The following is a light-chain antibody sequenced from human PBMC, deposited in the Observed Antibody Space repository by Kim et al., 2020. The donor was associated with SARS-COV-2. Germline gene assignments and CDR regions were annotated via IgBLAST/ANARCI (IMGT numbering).Light chain of an antibody. J-gene: IGLJ3*02. Sequence: SSELTQDPAVSVALGQTVRITCQGDSLRSYYASWYQQKPGQAPILVIYGKNTRPSGTPDRFSGSRSGNTASLTITGAQAEDEADYYCNSRDSSGDHLLFG. CDR1: SLRSYY. V-gene: IGLV3-19*01. CDR2: GKN. CDR3: NSRDSSGDHLL.